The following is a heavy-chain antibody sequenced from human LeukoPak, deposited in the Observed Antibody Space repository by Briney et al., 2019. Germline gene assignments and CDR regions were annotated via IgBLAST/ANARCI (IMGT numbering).Heavy chain of an antibody. J-gene: IGHJ4*02. CDR3: ARDQLTYCGGDCYPDY. Sequence: VSVKVSCKASGYTFTSYGISWVRQAPGQGLEWMGWISAYNGNTNYAQKLQGRVTMTTDTSTSTAYMELRSLRSDDTAVYCCARDQLTYCGGDCYPDYWGQGTLVTVSS. CDR1: GYTFTSYG. V-gene: IGHV1-18*01. D-gene: IGHD2-21*02. CDR2: ISAYNGNT.